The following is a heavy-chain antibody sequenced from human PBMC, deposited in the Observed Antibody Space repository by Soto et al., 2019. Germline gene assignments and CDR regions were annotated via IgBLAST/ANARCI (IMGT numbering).Heavy chain of an antibody. Sequence: GGSLRLSCAASGFTFSSYAMSWVRQAPGKGLEWASAISGSGGSTYYADSVKGRFTISRDNSKNTLYLQMNSLRAEDTAVYYCANHPWGGGYDDFDYWGQGTLVTVSS. D-gene: IGHD5-12*01. CDR2: ISGSGGST. CDR1: GFTFSSYA. CDR3: ANHPWGGGYDDFDY. J-gene: IGHJ4*02. V-gene: IGHV3-23*01.